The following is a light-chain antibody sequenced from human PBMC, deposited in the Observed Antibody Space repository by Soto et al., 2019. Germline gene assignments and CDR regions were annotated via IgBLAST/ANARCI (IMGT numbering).Light chain of an antibody. Sequence: EIMLTQSPCTLSLSTGERATLSWRASQSVSNNYLAWCQQKTGQAPRPLIYGASTRATGIPARFSGSGYGTEFTLTINSLQPEDFAVYYCQQYNNWPRTFGQGTKVDIK. CDR3: QQYNNWPRT. CDR2: GAS. J-gene: IGKJ1*01. CDR1: QSVSNN. V-gene: IGKV3-15*01.